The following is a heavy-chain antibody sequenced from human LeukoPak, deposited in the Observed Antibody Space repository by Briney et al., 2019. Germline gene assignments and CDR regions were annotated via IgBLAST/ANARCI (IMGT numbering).Heavy chain of an antibody. CDR1: GGSISSYY. CDR2: IYTSGST. Sequence: SETLSLTCTVSGGSISSYYWSWIRQPAGKGLEWIGRIYTSGSTNYNPSLKSRVTMSVDTSKNQFSLKLSSVTAADTAVYYCARETYSSSCSVFDYWGQGTLVTVSS. J-gene: IGHJ4*02. CDR3: ARETYSSSCSVFDY. D-gene: IGHD6-6*01. V-gene: IGHV4-4*07.